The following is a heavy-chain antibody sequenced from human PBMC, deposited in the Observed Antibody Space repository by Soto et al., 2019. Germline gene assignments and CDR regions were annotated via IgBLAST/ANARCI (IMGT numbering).Heavy chain of an antibody. CDR1: GYSFTKYG. V-gene: IGHV1-3*01. CDR2: INPGNGDT. D-gene: IGHD2-2*01. Sequence: QVQLVQSGTEVKKPGASVKVSCKTSGYSFTKYGLHWVRQAPGQRLEWMGWINPGNGDTKYSQKFQGIVTITRDTYATTAYMELSSLRSEDSAVFYCARTDCSSPSCYNYYYYGMDVWGQGTTVTVSS. CDR3: ARTDCSSPSCYNYYYYGMDV. J-gene: IGHJ6*02.